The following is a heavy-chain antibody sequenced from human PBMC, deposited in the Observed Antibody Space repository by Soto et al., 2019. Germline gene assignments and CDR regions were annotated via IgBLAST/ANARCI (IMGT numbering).Heavy chain of an antibody. Sequence: PSETLSLTCAVYGGSFSGYYWSWIRQPPGKGLEWIGEINHSGSTNYNPSLKSRVTISVDTSKNQFSLKLSSVTAADTAVYYCARRRQRITMIVVAFDYWGQGTLVTVSS. CDR3: ARRRQRITMIVVAFDY. V-gene: IGHV4-34*01. J-gene: IGHJ4*02. D-gene: IGHD3-22*01. CDR2: INHSGST. CDR1: GGSFSGYY.